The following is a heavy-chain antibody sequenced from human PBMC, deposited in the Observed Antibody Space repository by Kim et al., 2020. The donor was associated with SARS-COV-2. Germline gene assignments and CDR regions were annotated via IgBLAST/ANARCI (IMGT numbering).Heavy chain of an antibody. Sequence: SETLSLTCTVSGGSISSYYWSWIRQPPGKGLEWIGYIYYSGSTNYNPSLKSRVTISVDTSKNQFSLKLSSVTAADTAVYYCARHTTYYYGSGSYPGSCDYWGQGTLVTVSS. D-gene: IGHD3-10*01. CDR3: ARHTTYYYGSGSYPGSCDY. CDR1: GGSISSYY. J-gene: IGHJ4*02. CDR2: IYYSGST. V-gene: IGHV4-59*08.